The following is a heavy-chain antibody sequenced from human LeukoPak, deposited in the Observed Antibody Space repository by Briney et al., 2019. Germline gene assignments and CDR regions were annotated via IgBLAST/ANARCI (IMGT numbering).Heavy chain of an antibody. Sequence: GGSLRLSCAASGVTFSSYAMHWVRQAPGKGLEWVGVRSYDGRNKYYADSLKGRFTTSRDTSKPPLYLQMNRLRAEGTAVYYCARAPPRYYDYPWGSYPNYWGQGTLVTVSP. D-gene: IGHD3-16*02. CDR1: GVTFSSYA. J-gene: IGHJ4*02. CDR2: RSYDGRNK. V-gene: IGHV3-30*04. CDR3: ARAPPRYYDYPWGSYPNY.